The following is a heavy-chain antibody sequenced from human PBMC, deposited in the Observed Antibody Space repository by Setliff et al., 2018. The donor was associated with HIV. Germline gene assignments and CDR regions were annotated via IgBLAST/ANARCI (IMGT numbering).Heavy chain of an antibody. Sequence: SETLSLTCTVSGGSISSDTYYWTWIRQPAGKGLEWIGSIYYSGSTYYNPSLKSRVTISVDPSQNQFSLKLNSVTAADTAVYYCAKIEVGYYYYMDVWGKGTSVTVSS. J-gene: IGHJ6*04. D-gene: IGHD3-16*01. V-gene: IGHV4-61*10. CDR2: IYYSGST. CDR1: GGSISSDTYY. CDR3: AKIEVGYYYYMDV.